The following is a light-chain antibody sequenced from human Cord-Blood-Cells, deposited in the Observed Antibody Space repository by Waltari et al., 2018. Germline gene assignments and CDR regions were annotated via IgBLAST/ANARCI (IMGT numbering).Light chain of an antibody. J-gene: IGLJ2*01. CDR3: AACDDSLSGRV. CDR2: RNN. CDR1: SSNIGSNY. Sequence: QSVLTQPPSASGTPGQRVTISCSGSSSNIGSNYVYWYQQLPGTAPKLLIYRNNQRPSGFLDRFSGSKSGHSASLAISGLRSEDEADDYCAACDDSLSGRVFGGGTKLTVI. V-gene: IGLV1-47*01.